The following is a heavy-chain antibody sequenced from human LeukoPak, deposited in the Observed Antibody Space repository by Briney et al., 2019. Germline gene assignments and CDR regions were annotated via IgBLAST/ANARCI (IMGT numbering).Heavy chain of an antibody. CDR1: GFTFSDYS. Sequence: GGSLRLSCAASGFTFSDYSMSWVRQAPGKGLEWVSAISGSGGSTYYADSVKGRFTISRDNSKNTLYLQMNSLRAEDTAVYYCARSGVEAFDIWGQGTMVTVSS. CDR2: ISGSGGST. CDR3: ARSGVEAFDI. J-gene: IGHJ3*02. V-gene: IGHV3-23*01. D-gene: IGHD3-10*01.